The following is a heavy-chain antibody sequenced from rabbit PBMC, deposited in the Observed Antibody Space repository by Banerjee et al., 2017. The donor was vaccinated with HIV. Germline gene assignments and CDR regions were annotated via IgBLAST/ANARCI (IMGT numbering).Heavy chain of an antibody. CDR3: ARNGGMLDYKL. Sequence: QSLEESGGRLVKPGASMTRTCTASGFSFSSVFWICWVRQAPGKGLEWIACVYAGSNGGTYYASWAKGRFTVSRTSSTTVTLQMTSLTVADTATYFCARNGGMLDYKLWGQGTLVTVS. D-gene: IGHD6-1*01. J-gene: IGHJ3*01. V-gene: IGHV1S40*01. CDR1: GFSFSSVFW. CDR2: VYAGSNGGT.